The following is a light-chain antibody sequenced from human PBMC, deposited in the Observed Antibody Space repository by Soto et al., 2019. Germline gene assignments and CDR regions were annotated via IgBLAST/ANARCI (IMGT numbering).Light chain of an antibody. V-gene: IGKV3D-7*01. CDR2: GAS. CDR3: QQRYNLPLP. CDR1: QSVSSSY. J-gene: IGKJ5*01. Sequence: EIVMKKSPATLSLYPGERATLSCRASQSVSSSYLSWYQQKPGQAPRLLIYGASTRATGIPARFSGSGSGTDFTLTISSLEPEDFAIYYCQQRYNLPLPFGHGTRLEIK.